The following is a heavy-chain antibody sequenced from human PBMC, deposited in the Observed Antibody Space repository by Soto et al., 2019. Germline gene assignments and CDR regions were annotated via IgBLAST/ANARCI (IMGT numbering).Heavy chain of an antibody. CDR1: GFTFRSYA. D-gene: IGHD3-22*01. CDR3: AKGIVYYYDSSGYFAY. Sequence: PGGSLRLSCAASGFTFRSYALSWVRQAPGTGLEWVSAISGSGGSTYYADSVQGRFTISRDNSKNTLYLQMNSLRAEDTAVYYCAKGIVYYYDSSGYFAYWGQGTLVTVSS. J-gene: IGHJ4*02. V-gene: IGHV3-23*01. CDR2: ISGSGGST.